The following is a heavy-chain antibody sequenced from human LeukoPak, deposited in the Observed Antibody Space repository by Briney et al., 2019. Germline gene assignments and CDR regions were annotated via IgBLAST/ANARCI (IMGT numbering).Heavy chain of an antibody. CDR1: GFGFRNYD. CDR2: ISSSSSYI. D-gene: IGHD2-21*02. CDR3: ARGGDRIPDMNWFDP. V-gene: IGHV3-21*01. Sequence: GGSLRLSYGVSGFGFRNYDMHWVRQAPGKGLEWVSSISSSSSYIYYADSVKGRFTISRDNAKNSLYLQMNSLRAEDTAVYYCARGGDRIPDMNWFDPWGQGTLVTVSS. J-gene: IGHJ5*02.